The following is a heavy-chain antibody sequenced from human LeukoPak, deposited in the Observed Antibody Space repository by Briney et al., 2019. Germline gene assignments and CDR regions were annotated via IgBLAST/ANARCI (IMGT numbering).Heavy chain of an antibody. V-gene: IGHV4-39*01. CDR3: ARRTSNPVGAIDY. J-gene: IGHJ4*02. CDR1: GGSISISNYY. D-gene: IGHD1-26*01. Sequence: SETLSLTCTVSGGSISISNYYWGWVRQPPGRGLEWIGSISYSGTHYNPSLKSRLTISVDTSKNHFSPNLRSVTAADTAVYYCARRTSNPVGAIDYWGQGTLVTVSS. CDR2: ISYSGT.